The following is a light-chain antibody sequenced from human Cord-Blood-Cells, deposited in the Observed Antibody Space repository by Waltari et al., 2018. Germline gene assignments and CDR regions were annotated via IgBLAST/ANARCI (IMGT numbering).Light chain of an antibody. V-gene: IGLV2-14*04. Sequence: GTSSDVGGYNYVSCYQQHPGKAPKLMIYDVSKRPSGVANRFSCSKSGNTPSLTTSGLQAEDEADYYCSPYTSSSTHVFGTGTKVTVL. CDR3: SPYTSSSTHV. CDR2: DVS. CDR1: SSDVGGYNY. J-gene: IGLJ1*01.